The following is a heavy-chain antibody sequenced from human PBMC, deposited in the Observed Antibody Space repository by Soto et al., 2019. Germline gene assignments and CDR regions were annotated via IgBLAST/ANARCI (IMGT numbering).Heavy chain of an antibody. D-gene: IGHD4-4*01. V-gene: IGHV4-30-4*01. CDR2: IYYSGST. J-gene: IGHJ4*02. CDR1: GGSISSGDYY. Sequence: SETLSLTCTVSGGSISSGDYYWSWIRQPPGKGLEWIGYIYYSGSTYYNPSLKSRVTISVDTSKNQFSLKLSSVTAADTAVYYCARGFGTTVTTGCLDYWGQGTLVTVSS. CDR3: ARGFGTTVTTGCLDY.